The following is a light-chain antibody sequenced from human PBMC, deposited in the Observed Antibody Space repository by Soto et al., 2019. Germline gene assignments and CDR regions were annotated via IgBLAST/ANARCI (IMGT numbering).Light chain of an antibody. J-gene: IGKJ1*01. CDR2: GAS. Sequence: EIVLTQSRATLSVSPGGRATLSCRASQDVMYDLAWYQQKPGQAARLLVYGASTRATDAPPRFRGSGSGTEFSLTISSLQSEDFATYYCQQYRSWPRTFGQGSRVEIK. CDR3: QQYRSWPRT. CDR1: QDVMYD. V-gene: IGKV3-15*01.